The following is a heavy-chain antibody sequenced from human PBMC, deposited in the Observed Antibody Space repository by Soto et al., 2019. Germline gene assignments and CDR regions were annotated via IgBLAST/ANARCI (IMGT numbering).Heavy chain of an antibody. CDR3: ARGNIPAWDNWFDP. Sequence: PSETLSLTCTVSGGSISSGGYYWSWIRQHPGKGLEWFGYIYYSGSTYYNPSLKSRVTISVDTSKNQFSLKLSSVTAADTAVYYCARGNIPAWDNWFDPWGQGTLVTVSS. J-gene: IGHJ5*02. V-gene: IGHV4-31*03. CDR1: GGSISSGGYY. CDR2: IYYSGST. D-gene: IGHD3-16*01.